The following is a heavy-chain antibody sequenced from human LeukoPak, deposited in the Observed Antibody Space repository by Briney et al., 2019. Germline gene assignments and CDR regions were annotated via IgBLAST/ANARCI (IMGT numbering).Heavy chain of an antibody. CDR2: ISAYNGNT. V-gene: IGHV1-18*01. CDR3: ARVLRGAYYDILTGRADY. J-gene: IGHJ4*02. Sequence: ASVKVSCEASGYTXTSYGISWVRQAPGQGLEWMGWISAYNGNTNYAQKLQGRVTMTIDTSTSTAYMELRSLRSDDTAVYYCARVLRGAYYDILTGRADYWGQGTLVTVSS. D-gene: IGHD3-9*01. CDR1: GYTXTSYG.